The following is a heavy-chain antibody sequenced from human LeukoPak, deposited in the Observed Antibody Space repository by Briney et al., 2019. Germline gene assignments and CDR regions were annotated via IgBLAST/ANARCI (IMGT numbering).Heavy chain of an antibody. CDR2: INHSGST. J-gene: IGHJ6*02. CDR1: GGSFSGYY. Sequence: SETLSLTCAVYGGSFSGYYWSWIRQPPGKGLEWIGEINHSGSTYYNPSLKSRVTISVDTSKNQFSLKLSSVTAADTAVYYCARLDGYSYGRDYYYYGMDVWGQGTTVTVSS. CDR3: ARLDGYSYGRDYYYYGMDV. D-gene: IGHD5-18*01. V-gene: IGHV4-34*01.